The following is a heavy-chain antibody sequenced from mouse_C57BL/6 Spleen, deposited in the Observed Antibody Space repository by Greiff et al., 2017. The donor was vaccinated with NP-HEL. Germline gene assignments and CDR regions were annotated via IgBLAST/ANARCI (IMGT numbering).Heavy chain of an antibody. D-gene: IGHD4-1*01. CDR2: IDPSDSYT. CDR3: ARLDTGTGY. CDR1: GYTFTSYW. V-gene: IGHV1-69*01. J-gene: IGHJ2*01. Sequence: QVQLQQPGAELVMPGASVKLSCKASGYTFTSYWMHWVKQRPGQGLEWIGEIDPSDSYTNYNQKFKGKSTLTVDKSSSTAYMQLSSLTSEDSAVYYCARLDTGTGYWGQGTTLTVSS.